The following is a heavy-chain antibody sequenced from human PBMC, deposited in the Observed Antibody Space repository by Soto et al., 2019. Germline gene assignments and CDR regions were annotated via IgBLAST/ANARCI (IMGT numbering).Heavy chain of an antibody. CDR2: ISAYNGNT. J-gene: IGHJ6*03. D-gene: IGHD2-15*01. CDR1: GYTFTSYG. Sequence: QVQLVQSGAEVKKPGASVKVSCKASGYTFTSYGISWVRQAPGHGLEWMGWISAYNGNTNYAQKLQGRVTMTTDTPTSTAYMELRSLRSDDTAGYYCARELAGYCSGGSCQTYYYYYMDVWGKGTTVTVSS. V-gene: IGHV1-18*01. CDR3: ARELAGYCSGGSCQTYYYYYMDV.